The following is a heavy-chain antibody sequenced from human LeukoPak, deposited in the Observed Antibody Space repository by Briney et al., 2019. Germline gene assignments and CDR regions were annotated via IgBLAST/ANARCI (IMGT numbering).Heavy chain of an antibody. D-gene: IGHD2-21*02. Sequence: GGSLRLSCAASGYTFSSYGMHWVRQAPGERLEWVAVIWYDGSKKYYADSVKGRFTISRDDSKNTLYLQMNSLKAEDTAVYYCARDTGVTYFYFDSWGQGTLVTVSS. CDR1: GYTFSSYG. CDR2: IWYDGSKK. CDR3: ARDTGVTYFYFDS. V-gene: IGHV3-33*01. J-gene: IGHJ4*02.